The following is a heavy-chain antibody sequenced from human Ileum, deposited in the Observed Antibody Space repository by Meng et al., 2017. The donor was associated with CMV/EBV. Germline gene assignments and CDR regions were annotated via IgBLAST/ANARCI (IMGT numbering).Heavy chain of an antibody. J-gene: IGHJ4*02. Sequence: GGSLRLSCEASGFIFGDFPIHWLRQAPGKGLEWVAFIRYDGSNKYYADSVKGRFTISRDNSKNTLYLQMNSLRAEDTAVYYCATSGVVVWGQGTLVTVSS. V-gene: IGHV3-30*02. CDR2: IRYDGSNK. D-gene: IGHD3-22*01. CDR3: ATSGVVV. CDR1: GFIFGDFP.